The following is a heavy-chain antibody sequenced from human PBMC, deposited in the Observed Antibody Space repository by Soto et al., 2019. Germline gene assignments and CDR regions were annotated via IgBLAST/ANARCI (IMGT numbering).Heavy chain of an antibody. CDR3: ASRDPGTSVDY. CDR1: GGSFTSNNW. Sequence: QVQLQESGPGLVKPSGTLSLTCAVSGGSFTSNNWWTWVRQPPGQGLEWIGEIYRTGSTNYNPSLKSRVTISLAKSENQSSRKVTSLTAADTAVYYCASRDPGTSVDYWGQGTLVTVSS. V-gene: IGHV4-4*02. CDR2: IYRTGST. J-gene: IGHJ4*02. D-gene: IGHD1-7*01.